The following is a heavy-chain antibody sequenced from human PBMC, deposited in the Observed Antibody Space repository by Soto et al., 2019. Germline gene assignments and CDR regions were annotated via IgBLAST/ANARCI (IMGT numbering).Heavy chain of an antibody. Sequence: GGSLRLSCAASGFTFSSYGMHWVRQAPGKGLEWVAVISYDGSNKYYADSVKGRFTISRDNSKNTLYLQMNSLRAEDTAVYYCAKERYSSSSGILSVYYYYGMDVWGQGTTVTVSS. CDR2: ISYDGSNK. CDR1: GFTFSSYG. D-gene: IGHD6-6*01. V-gene: IGHV3-30*18. J-gene: IGHJ6*02. CDR3: AKERYSSSSGILSVYYYYGMDV.